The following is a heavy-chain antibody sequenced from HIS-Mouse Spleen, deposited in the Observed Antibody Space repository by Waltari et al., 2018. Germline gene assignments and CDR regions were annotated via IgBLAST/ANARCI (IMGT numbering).Heavy chain of an antibody. J-gene: IGHJ6*02. CDR3: ARDHSSSWYYYYYGMDV. CDR2: SSAYN. CDR1: GYTFTSYG. V-gene: IGHV1-18*01. D-gene: IGHD6-13*01. Sequence: QVQLVQSGAEVKKPGASVKVSCKASGYTFTSYGISWVRQAPGQGLEWMGWSSAYNGRVTMTTDTSTSTAYMELRSLRSDDTAVYYCARDHSSSWYYYYYGMDVWGQGTTVTVSS.